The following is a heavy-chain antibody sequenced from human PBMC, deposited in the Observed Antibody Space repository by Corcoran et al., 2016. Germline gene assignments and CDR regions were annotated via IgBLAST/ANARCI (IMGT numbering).Heavy chain of an antibody. V-gene: IGHV4-34*01. J-gene: IGHJ5*02. CDR2: INHSGST. CDR3: ARRTWSGYYRNWFDP. Sequence: QVQLQESGPGLVKPSETLSLTCTVYGGSFSGYYWSWIRQPPGKGLEWIGEINHSGSTNYNPSLKSRVTISVDTSKNQFSLKLSSVTAADTAVYYCARRTWSGYYRNWFDPWGQGTLVTVSS. D-gene: IGHD3-3*01. CDR1: GGSFSGYY.